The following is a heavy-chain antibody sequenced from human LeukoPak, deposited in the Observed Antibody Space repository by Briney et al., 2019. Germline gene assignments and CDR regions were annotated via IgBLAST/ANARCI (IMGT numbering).Heavy chain of an antibody. D-gene: IGHD3-22*01. CDR2: IYYSGNT. CDR3: AKSNPYYYDSSGYYFDY. Sequence: SQTLSLTCTVSGGSISSGGYYWSWIRQHPGKGLEWIGYIYYSGNTYYNPSLKSRVTISVDTSKNQFSLKLSSVTAADTAVYYCAKSNPYYYDSSGYYFDYWGQGTLVTVSS. J-gene: IGHJ4*02. CDR1: GGSISSGGYY. V-gene: IGHV4-31*03.